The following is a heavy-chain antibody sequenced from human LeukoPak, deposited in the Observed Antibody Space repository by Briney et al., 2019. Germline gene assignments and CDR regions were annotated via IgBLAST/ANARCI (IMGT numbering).Heavy chain of an antibody. CDR1: GFTVSSNY. V-gene: IGHV3-53*01. CDR3: AKSVTYYYDSSGYYAPAYFDY. CDR2: IYSGGST. Sequence: GGSLRLSCAASGFTVSSNYMSWVRQAPGKGLEWVSVIYSGGSTYYADSVKGRFTISRDNSKNTLYLQMNSLRAEDTAVYYCAKSVTYYYDSSGYYAPAYFDYWGQGTLVTVSS. D-gene: IGHD3-22*01. J-gene: IGHJ4*02.